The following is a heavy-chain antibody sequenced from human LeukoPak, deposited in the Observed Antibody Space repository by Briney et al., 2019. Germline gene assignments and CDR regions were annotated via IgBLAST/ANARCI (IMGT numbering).Heavy chain of an antibody. Sequence: GGSLRLSCAASGFTFDDYAMHWVRQAPGKGLEWVSGISWNSGSVGYADSMKGRFTISRDNAKNSLYLQMNSLRAEDMAVYYCAKAGVLPNYFDYWGQGTLVTVSS. J-gene: IGHJ4*02. V-gene: IGHV3-9*03. CDR3: AKAGVLPNYFDY. CDR2: ISWNSGSV. CDR1: GFTFDDYA. D-gene: IGHD2-15*01.